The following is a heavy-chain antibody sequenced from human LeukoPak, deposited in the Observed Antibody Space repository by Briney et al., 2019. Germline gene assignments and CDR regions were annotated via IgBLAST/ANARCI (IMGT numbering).Heavy chain of an antibody. CDR3: AKGHYYDSSGYYFLYSCFDY. D-gene: IGHD3-22*01. CDR2: ISGSGGST. Sequence: GESLRLSCAASGFTFSDYVMIWVRQAPGKGLEWVSAISGSGGSTYYADSVKGRFTISRDNSKNTLYLQMNSLRAEDTAVYYCAKGHYYDSSGYYFLYSCFDYWGQGTLVTVSS. CDR1: GFTFSDYV. V-gene: IGHV3-23*01. J-gene: IGHJ4*02.